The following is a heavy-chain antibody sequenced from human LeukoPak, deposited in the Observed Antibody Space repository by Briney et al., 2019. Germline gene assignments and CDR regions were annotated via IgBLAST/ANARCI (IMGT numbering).Heavy chain of an antibody. CDR1: GFTFINYS. Sequence: GGSLRLSCTASGFTFINYSMNWVRQAPGKGLEWVAFIRYDGSNKYYADSVKGRFTISRDNSKNTLYLQMNSLRAEDTAVYYCAKGGVVGARVDYWGQGTLVTVSS. D-gene: IGHD1-26*01. CDR2: IRYDGSNK. CDR3: AKGGVVGARVDY. V-gene: IGHV3-30*02. J-gene: IGHJ4*02.